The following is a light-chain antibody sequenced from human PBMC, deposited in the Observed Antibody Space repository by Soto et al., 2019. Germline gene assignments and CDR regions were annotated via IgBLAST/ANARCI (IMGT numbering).Light chain of an antibody. CDR2: GAS. Sequence: DIVMTQSPATLSVSPGERATLSCRASQSINTNLAWYQQKPGQAPRLLIYGASTRATVIPARFSGSGSGTEFTLTITRLAPEDFALYYCQHYGTSSWTFGQGTKVDIK. J-gene: IGKJ1*01. V-gene: IGKV3-15*01. CDR1: QSINTN. CDR3: QHYGTSSWT.